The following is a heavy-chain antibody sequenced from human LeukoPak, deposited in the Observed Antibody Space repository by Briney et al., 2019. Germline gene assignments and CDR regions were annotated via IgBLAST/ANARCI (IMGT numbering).Heavy chain of an antibody. CDR1: GFTFSSYA. Sequence: PGGSLRLSCAASGFTFSSYAMHWVRQAPGKGLEWVAVISYDGSNKYYADSMKGRFTISRDNSKNTLYLQMNSLRAEDTAVYYCAREDMYYFDYWGQGTLVTVSS. D-gene: IGHD2-15*01. CDR2: ISYDGSNK. J-gene: IGHJ4*02. CDR3: AREDMYYFDY. V-gene: IGHV3-30*04.